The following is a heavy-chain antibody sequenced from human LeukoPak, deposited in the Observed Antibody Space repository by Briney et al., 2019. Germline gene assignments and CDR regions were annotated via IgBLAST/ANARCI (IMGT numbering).Heavy chain of an antibody. J-gene: IGHJ4*02. D-gene: IGHD1-26*01. CDR2: IDPDSGGT. Sequence: ASVKVSCKASGYTFTGYYIHWVRQAPGQGLEWMGWIDPDSGGTNFAQKFQGRVTTTRDTSITTAYMELSRLRSDDTAVYYCARGPPRGDLLWSLDYWGQGTLVTVSS. CDR3: ARGPPRGDLLWSLDY. V-gene: IGHV1-2*02. CDR1: GYTFTGYY.